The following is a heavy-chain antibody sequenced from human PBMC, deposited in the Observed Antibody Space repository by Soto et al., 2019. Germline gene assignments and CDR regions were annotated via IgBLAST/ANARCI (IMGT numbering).Heavy chain of an antibody. Sequence: GGSLRLSCAASGFTFRSYALSWVRQAPGKGLEWVSTVSDTGLSTYYAGSVTGRFTVSRDNSRNTLYLQMNGLRAEDAAVYYCAKSFYDSSGFDSWGLGTLVTVSS. V-gene: IGHV3-23*01. D-gene: IGHD3-22*01. J-gene: IGHJ5*01. CDR2: VSDTGLST. CDR3: AKSFYDSSGFDS. CDR1: GFTFRSYA.